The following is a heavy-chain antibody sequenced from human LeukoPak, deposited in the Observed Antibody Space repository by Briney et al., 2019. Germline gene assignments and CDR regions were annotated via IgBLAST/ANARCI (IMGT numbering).Heavy chain of an antibody. Sequence: GGSLRLSCAASGFTFSSYWMSWVRQAPGKGLEWVANIKQDGSEKYYVDSVKGRFTISRDNAKNSLYQQMNSLRAEDTAVYYCASSLLWFGELSSWYFDLWGRGTLVTVSS. CDR3: ASSLLWFGELSSWYFDL. CDR1: GFTFSSYW. V-gene: IGHV3-7*01. D-gene: IGHD3-10*01. J-gene: IGHJ2*01. CDR2: IKQDGSEK.